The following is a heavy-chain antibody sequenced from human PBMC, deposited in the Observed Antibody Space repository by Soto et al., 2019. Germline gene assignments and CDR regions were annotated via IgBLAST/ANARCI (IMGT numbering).Heavy chain of an antibody. D-gene: IGHD6-13*01. CDR1: GFMFSRSG. Sequence: PGGSLRLSCAASGFMFSRSGMTWVRQAPGMRLESVAGIGGSGRNTYYADSVKGRFTISRGNSKNTLFLQMNSLRDEDTAIYYCAKDGLSDSPSAIDYWGQGTRVTVSS. CDR2: IGGSGRNT. CDR3: AKDGLSDSPSAIDY. V-gene: IGHV3-23*01. J-gene: IGHJ4*02.